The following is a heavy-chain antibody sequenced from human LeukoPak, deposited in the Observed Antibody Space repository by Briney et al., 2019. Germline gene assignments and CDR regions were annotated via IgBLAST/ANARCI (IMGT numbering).Heavy chain of an antibody. CDR1: GGSIRNYY. V-gene: IGHV4-59*08. CDR2: IYYSGST. D-gene: IGHD3-16*01. J-gene: IGHJ4*02. CDR3: ARSEINDYFKY. Sequence: SETLSLTRTVSGGSIRNYYWSWIRQPPGKGLEWIGYIYYSGSTNYNPSLKSRVTISVDTSKNQVSLKLTSVSAADTAVYYCARSEINDYFKYWGPGILVTVST.